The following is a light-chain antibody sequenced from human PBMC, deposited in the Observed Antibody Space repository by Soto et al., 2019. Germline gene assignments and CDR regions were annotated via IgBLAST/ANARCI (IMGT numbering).Light chain of an antibody. CDR3: QQYSSHWT. V-gene: IGKV1-5*01. J-gene: IGKJ1*01. CDR1: QDLDKW. CDR2: KSS. Sequence: ILMSQSPSSLSASIGDRVTITCRTSQDLDKWLAWYQQKPGRAPNLLIYKSSTLRQGVPASFSGFGSGTEYILSIPDLESDVFATHYYQQYSSHWTFGQGTVVQMK.